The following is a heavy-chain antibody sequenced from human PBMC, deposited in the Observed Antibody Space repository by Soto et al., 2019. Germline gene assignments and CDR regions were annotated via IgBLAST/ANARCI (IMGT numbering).Heavy chain of an antibody. D-gene: IGHD3-16*01. CDR1: GYTFSDFD. CDR3: ARGNPFNYAGFDV. J-gene: IGHJ6*02. CDR2: MNAKSGDT. V-gene: IGHV1-8*01. Sequence: QAHLEQSGAEVKRPGASVKVSCKASGYTFSDFDINWLRQASGQGPEWMGWMNAKSGDTFFAQRFQGKFNMTWDTALSTVDMEVGSLTSDDTAMYYCARGNPFNYAGFDVWGQGTTVAVSS.